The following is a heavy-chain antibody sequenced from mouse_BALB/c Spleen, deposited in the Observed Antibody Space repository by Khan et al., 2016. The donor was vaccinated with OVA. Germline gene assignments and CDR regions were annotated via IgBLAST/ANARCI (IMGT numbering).Heavy chain of an antibody. V-gene: IGHV2-6-7*01. D-gene: IGHD2-10*01. CDR1: GFSLTGYG. CDR3: ARAYYANYREAMDY. Sequence: QVQLKESGPGPVAPSQSLSITCTVSGFSLTGYGVNWVRQPPGKGLEWLGMLWGDGSTDYNSALKSRLSISKDNSKSQVFLKMNSLQTDDTARYYGARAYYANYREAMDYWGQGTSVTVSS. J-gene: IGHJ4*01. CDR2: LWGDGST.